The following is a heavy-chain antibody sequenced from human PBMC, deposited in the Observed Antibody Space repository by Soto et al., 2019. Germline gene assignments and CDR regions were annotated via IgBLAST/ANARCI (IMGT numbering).Heavy chain of an antibody. CDR1: GFTVSNNY. Sequence: EVQLVESGGDLVQSGGSLRLSCAASGFTVSNNYMSWVRQAPGKGLEWVSVIYTGGYTNYADSVKGRFTISRDSSKNTLYLQMDSLRAEDTAVYYCAREAIIVIAAPEYYFDYWGQGTLVTVSS. V-gene: IGHV3-66*01. D-gene: IGHD3-22*01. J-gene: IGHJ4*02. CDR3: AREAIIVIAAPEYYFDY. CDR2: IYTGGYT.